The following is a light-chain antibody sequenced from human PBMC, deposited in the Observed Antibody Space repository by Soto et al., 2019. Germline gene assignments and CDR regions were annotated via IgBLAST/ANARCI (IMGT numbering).Light chain of an antibody. V-gene: IGKV3-20*01. J-gene: IGKJ2*01. CDR3: QQYCNSPPYT. Sequence: EIVLTQSPGTLSLSPGERATLSCRASQSVSSSYLAWYQQKPGQAPRLLIYGASSRATGIPDRFSGSGSGTDFTLTISRLEAEDFAVYYCQQYCNSPPYTFGQGTKLAIK. CDR1: QSVSSSY. CDR2: GAS.